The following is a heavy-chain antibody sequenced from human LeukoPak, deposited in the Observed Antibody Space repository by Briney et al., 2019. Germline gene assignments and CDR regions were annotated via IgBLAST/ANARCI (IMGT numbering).Heavy chain of an antibody. J-gene: IGHJ6*03. Sequence: PGGSLRLSCEASGFTFSGYWMSWVRQAPGKGLEWVANMKQDGSDKNYVDSVKGRFTISRDNAKNSLYLQMNSLRAEDTAVYYCARAPRVDYMDVWGKGTTVTVSS. V-gene: IGHV3-7*01. CDR3: ARAPRVDYMDV. CDR1: GFTFSGYW. D-gene: IGHD2-15*01. CDR2: MKQDGSDK.